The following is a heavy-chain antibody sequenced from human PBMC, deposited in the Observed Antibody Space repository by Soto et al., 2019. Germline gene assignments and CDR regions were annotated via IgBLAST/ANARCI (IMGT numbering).Heavy chain of an antibody. V-gene: IGHV5-51*01. CDR2: INPGDSDT. D-gene: IGHD3-10*01. J-gene: IGHJ4*02. CDR1: ESTFTNYW. CDR3: ARHIGGITIGN. Sequence: PGESLKISCKGSESTFTNYWVGWARQMPGKGLEWLGIINPGDSDTRYSPSFQGQVTISADKSINTAYLQWSSLKASDTAVYYCARHIGGITIGNWGQGTLVTVSS.